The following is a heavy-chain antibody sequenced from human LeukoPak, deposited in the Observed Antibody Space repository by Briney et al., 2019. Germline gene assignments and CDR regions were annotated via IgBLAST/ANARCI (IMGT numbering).Heavy chain of an antibody. CDR3: ASPGSGYDYDSSGEEAFDI. CDR2: IYYSGST. V-gene: IGHV4-39*01. D-gene: IGHD3-22*01. CDR1: GGSISSSSYY. J-gene: IGHJ3*02. Sequence: SETLSLTCTVSGGSISSSSYYWGWIRQPPGKGQEWIGSIYYSGSTYYNPSLKSRVTISVDTSKNQFSLKLSSVTAADTAVYYCASPGSGYDYDSSGEEAFDIWGQGTMVTVSS.